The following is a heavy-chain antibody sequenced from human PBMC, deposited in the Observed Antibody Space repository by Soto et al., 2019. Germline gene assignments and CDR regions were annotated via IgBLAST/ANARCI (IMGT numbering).Heavy chain of an antibody. D-gene: IGHD7-27*01. V-gene: IGHV4-61*01. CDR3: ARGWGFFDY. CDR1: GGSVSSGSYY. CDR2: IHYRGST. Sequence: QVQLQESGPGLVKPSETLSLTCTVSGGSVSSGSYYWSWIRQPPGKGLEWVGNIHYRGSTNYNPSLKSRVTISLDTSKNQFSLELTSVTAADTAVYYCARGWGFFDYWGQGTLVTVSS. J-gene: IGHJ4*02.